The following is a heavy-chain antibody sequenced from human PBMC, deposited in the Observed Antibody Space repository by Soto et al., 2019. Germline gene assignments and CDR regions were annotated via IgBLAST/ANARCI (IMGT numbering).Heavy chain of an antibody. J-gene: IGHJ4*02. CDR3: ARHEGNGNVWPLDY. CDR2: IHYSGST. D-gene: IGHD2-8*01. V-gene: IGHV4-39*01. CDR1: GDSIGTTHSY. Sequence: QVQLLESGPGLVKPSETLSLTCTVSGDSIGTTHSYWAWIRQSPGKGLEWIGNIHYSGSTYYMPSPRSRVTLSVDTSKNQSSLRLTSVTAEDTAVYYCARHEGNGNVWPLDYWGQGILVTVSS.